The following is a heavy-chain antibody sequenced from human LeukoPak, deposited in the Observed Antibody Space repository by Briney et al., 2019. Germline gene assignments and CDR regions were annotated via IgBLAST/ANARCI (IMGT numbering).Heavy chain of an antibody. Sequence: TGGSLRLSCAASGFTFSSYAMHWVRQAPGKGLEWVAVISYDGSNKYYADSVKGRFTISRDNSKNTLYLQMNSLRAEDTAVYYCARVAKYYYGMDVWGQGTTVTVSS. CDR2: ISYDGSNK. CDR1: GFTFSSYA. CDR3: ARVAKYYYGMDV. V-gene: IGHV3-30-3*01. J-gene: IGHJ6*02.